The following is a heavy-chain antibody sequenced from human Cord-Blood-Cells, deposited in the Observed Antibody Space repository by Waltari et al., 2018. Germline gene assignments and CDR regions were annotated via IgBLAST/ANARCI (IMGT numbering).Heavy chain of an antibody. CDR1: GYTFTGYY. J-gene: IGHJ4*02. Sequence: QVQLVQSGAEVKKPGASVKVSCKASGYTFTGYYMHWVRQAPGQGLEWMEWINHNSGGTNYAQKFQGRVTMTRDTSIRTAYMELSRLRSDDTAVYYCARDLYSSSWEADYWGQGTLVTVSS. V-gene: IGHV1-2*02. CDR2: INHNSGGT. CDR3: ARDLYSSSWEADY. D-gene: IGHD6-13*01.